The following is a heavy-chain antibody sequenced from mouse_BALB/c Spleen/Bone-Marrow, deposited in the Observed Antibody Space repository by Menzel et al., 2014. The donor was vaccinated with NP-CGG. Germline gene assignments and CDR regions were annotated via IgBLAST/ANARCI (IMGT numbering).Heavy chain of an antibody. CDR3: ARDSFLITRALDY. D-gene: IGHD2-4*01. CDR2: IWGDGST. CDR1: GFSLTGYG. J-gene: IGHJ4*01. V-gene: IGHV2-6-7*01. Sequence: VQLVESGPGLVAPSQSQSITCTVSGFSLTGYGVSWVRQSPGKGLEWLGMIWGDGSTDYNSALKSRLSISKDNSKSQVFLKMNSLQTDDTARYYCARDSFLITRALDYWGQGTSVTVSS.